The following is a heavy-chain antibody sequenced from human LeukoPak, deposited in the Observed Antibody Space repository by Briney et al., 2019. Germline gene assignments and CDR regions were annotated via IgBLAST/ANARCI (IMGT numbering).Heavy chain of an antibody. Sequence: GGSLRLSCAASGLTFSSAWMHWVRHTPGKGLVWVSRIQSDGTTTYADSVRGRFTISKDNAKNTLYLQMNNLRAEDTGVYYCARDGSYKLDYWGQGILVTVSS. V-gene: IGHV3-74*01. CDR2: IQSDGTT. D-gene: IGHD3-10*01. CDR3: ARDGSYKLDY. CDR1: GLTFSSAW. J-gene: IGHJ4*02.